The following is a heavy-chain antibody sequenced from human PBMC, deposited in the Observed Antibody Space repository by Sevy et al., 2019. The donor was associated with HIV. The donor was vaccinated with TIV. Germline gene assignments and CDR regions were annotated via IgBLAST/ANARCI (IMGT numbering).Heavy chain of an antibody. J-gene: IGHJ6*02. CDR3: ARDSMPLIQGIIMTPYLYGMDV. CDR2: FSGFDENT. V-gene: IGHV1-18*01. Sequence: ASVKVSCKAYGYIFNTYGITWVRQAPGQGLEWMGWFSGFDENTHIAPKFQGRVTMTTDTSTSTAYMELRSLRSDDTAVYYCARDSMPLIQGIIMTPYLYGMDVWGQGTTVTVSS. CDR1: GYIFNTYG. D-gene: IGHD2-2*01.